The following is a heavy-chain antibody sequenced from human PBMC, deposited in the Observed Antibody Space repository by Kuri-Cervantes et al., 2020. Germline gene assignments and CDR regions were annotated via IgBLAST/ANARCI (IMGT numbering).Heavy chain of an antibody. V-gene: IGHV1-69*13. CDR2: IIPIFGTA. CDR3: ARGAVAGRLYNWFDP. Sequence: SVKVSCKASGGTFSSYAISWVRQAPGQGLEWMGGIIPIFGTANYAQKFQGRVTITADESTSTAYMELSSLRSEDTAVHYCARGAVAGRLYNWFDPWGQGTLVTVSS. CDR1: GGTFSSYA. J-gene: IGHJ5*02. D-gene: IGHD6-19*01.